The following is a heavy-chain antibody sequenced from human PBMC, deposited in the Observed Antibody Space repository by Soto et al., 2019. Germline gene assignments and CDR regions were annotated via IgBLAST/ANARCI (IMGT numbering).Heavy chain of an antibody. Sequence: PGGSLRLSCAASGFTFSGSAMHWVRQASGKGLEWVGRIRSKANSYATAYAASVKGRFTISRDDSKNTAYLQMNSLKTEDTAVYYCTPTLPYSSSWASNYYYGMDVWGQGTTVTVSS. CDR3: TPTLPYSSSWASNYYYGMDV. CDR2: IRSKANSYAT. D-gene: IGHD6-13*01. CDR1: GFTFSGSA. J-gene: IGHJ6*02. V-gene: IGHV3-73*01.